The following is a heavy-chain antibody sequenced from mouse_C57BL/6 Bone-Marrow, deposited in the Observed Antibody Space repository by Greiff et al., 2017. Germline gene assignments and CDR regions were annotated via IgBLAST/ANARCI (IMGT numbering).Heavy chain of an antibody. Sequence: QVHVKQSGAELARPGASVKLSCKASGYTFTSYGISWVKQRTGQGLEWIGEIYPRSGNTYYNEKFKGKATLTADKSSSTAYMELRSLTSEDSAVXFCARKGREFAYWGQGTLVTVSA. CDR1: GYTFTSYG. CDR2: IYPRSGNT. CDR3: ARKGREFAY. V-gene: IGHV1-81*01. J-gene: IGHJ3*01.